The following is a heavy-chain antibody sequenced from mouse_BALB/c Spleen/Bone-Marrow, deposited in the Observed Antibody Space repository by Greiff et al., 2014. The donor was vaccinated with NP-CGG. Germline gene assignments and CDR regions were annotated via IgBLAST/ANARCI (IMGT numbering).Heavy chain of an antibody. CDR1: GYTFTSYW. J-gene: IGHJ2*01. D-gene: IGHD1-1*01. V-gene: IGHV1-69*02. CDR3: TREGYYGSSYVDY. CDR2: IYPSDSYT. Sequence: VKLMESGAELVRPGASVKLSCKASGYTFTSYWINWVKQRPGQGLEWIGNIYPSDSYTNYNQKFKDKATLTVDKSSSTAYMQLSSPTSEDSAVYYCTREGYYGSSYVDYWGRGTTLTVSS.